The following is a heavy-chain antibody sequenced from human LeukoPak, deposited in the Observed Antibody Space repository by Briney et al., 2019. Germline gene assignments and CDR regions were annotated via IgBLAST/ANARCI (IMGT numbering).Heavy chain of an antibody. CDR3: ARLLDHDYSDYYFDY. D-gene: IGHD4-11*01. CDR2: ISADNGYT. CDR1: VYRFTSYE. V-gene: IGHV1-18*01. Sequence: ASVKVSCKASVYRFTSYEISWVRQAPGQGLEWMGWISADNGYTNYAQKFQGRVSMTTDTPTSTAYMELRSLRSDDTAVYYCARLLDHDYSDYYFDYWGQGTLVTVAS. J-gene: IGHJ4*02.